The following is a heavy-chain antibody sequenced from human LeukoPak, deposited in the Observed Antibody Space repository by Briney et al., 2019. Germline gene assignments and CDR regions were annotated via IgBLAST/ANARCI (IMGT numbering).Heavy chain of an antibody. CDR1: GYTFTGYY. V-gene: IGHV1-2*02. Sequence: ASVKVSRKASGYTFTGYYMHWVRQAPGQGLEWMGWINPNSGGTNYAQKFQGRVTITADISTDTADMELSSLTSEDTAVYYCARGVVSQVLFNKWGQGTLVTVSP. J-gene: IGHJ4*02. D-gene: IGHD3-22*01. CDR3: ARGVVSQVLFNK. CDR2: INPNSGGT.